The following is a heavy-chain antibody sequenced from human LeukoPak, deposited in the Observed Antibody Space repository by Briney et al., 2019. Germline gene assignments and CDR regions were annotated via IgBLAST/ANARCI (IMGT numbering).Heavy chain of an antibody. CDR2: IYYSGST. CDR3: ARGHTGGYFDY. CDR1: GGSISSYY. Sequence: PSETLSLTCTVSGGSISSYYWSWIRPPPGKGLEWIGYIYYSGSTNYNPSLKSRVTISVDTSKNQFSLKLSAVTAADTAVYYCARGHTGGYFDYWGQGTLVTVSS. D-gene: IGHD2-21*01. J-gene: IGHJ4*02. V-gene: IGHV4-59*01.